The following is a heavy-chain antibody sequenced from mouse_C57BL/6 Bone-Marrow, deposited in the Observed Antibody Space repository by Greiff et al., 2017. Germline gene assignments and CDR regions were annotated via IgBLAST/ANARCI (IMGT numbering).Heavy chain of an antibody. CDR1: GYTFTDYE. J-gene: IGHJ3*01. V-gene: IGHV1-15*01. CDR2: IDPETGGT. D-gene: IGHD2-5*01. CDR3: TRRAYYSKGAWFAY. Sequence: QVQLQQSGAELVRPGASVTLSCKASGYTFTDYEMHWVKQTPVHGLEWIGAIDPETGGTAYNQKFKGKAILTADKSSSTAYMELRSLTSEDCAVYYCTRRAYYSKGAWFAYWGQGTLVTVSA.